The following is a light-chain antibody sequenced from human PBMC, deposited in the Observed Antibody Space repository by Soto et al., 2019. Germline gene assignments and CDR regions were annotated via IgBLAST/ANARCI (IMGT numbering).Light chain of an antibody. CDR3: HQYATSPRT. Sequence: PGVRATLSCRASQSLRSGDLACYQQIPGQAPGLLIYGASSRATGIPDGFSGSGSGTDFNLTVSRLAPEDFAVYYCHQYATSPRTFGQGTKVEIK. CDR1: QSLRSGD. V-gene: IGKV3-20*01. CDR2: GAS. J-gene: IGKJ1*01.